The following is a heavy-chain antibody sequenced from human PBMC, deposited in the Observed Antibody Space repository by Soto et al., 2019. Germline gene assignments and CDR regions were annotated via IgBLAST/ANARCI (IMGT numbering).Heavy chain of an antibody. Sequence: EVRLVESGGDLVQPGGSLRLSCIGSGFTFTTYSMNWVRQAPGKGLEWVSYISSGSKSVYYAVSVKGRFTVSRDDAKNSMYLQMNSLSAEDTALYYGGGGVTGWGFDNGGPGTLVTVSS. CDR3: GGGVTGWGFDN. V-gene: IGHV3-48*01. CDR1: GFTFTTYS. D-gene: IGHD6-19*01. CDR2: ISSGSKSV. J-gene: IGHJ4*02.